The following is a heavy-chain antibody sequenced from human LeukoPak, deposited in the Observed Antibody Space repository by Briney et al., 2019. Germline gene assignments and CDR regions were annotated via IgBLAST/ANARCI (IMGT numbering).Heavy chain of an antibody. J-gene: IGHJ4*02. D-gene: IGHD2-21*02. V-gene: IGHV3-23*01. Sequence: PGGSLRLSCAASGFTFSSYAMSWVRQAPGKGLEWVSAISGSGGSTYYADSVKGRFTISRVNSKNTLYLQMNSLRSEDTAVYFCARDNRDWAFDYWGQGTLVTVSS. CDR1: GFTFSSYA. CDR2: ISGSGGST. CDR3: ARDNRDWAFDY.